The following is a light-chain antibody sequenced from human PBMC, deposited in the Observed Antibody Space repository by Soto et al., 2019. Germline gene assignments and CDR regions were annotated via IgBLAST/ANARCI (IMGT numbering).Light chain of an antibody. CDR3: QQYGSSPLT. CDR1: QSVSSSY. CDR2: GAS. J-gene: IGKJ4*01. Sequence: EIVLTQSPGTLSLSPGERATLSCRASQSVSSSYLGWYQQKPGQAPRLLISGASSRATGIPDRFSDSGSGTDFTLTISRLEPEDFAVYYCQQYGSSPLTFGGGTKVEIK. V-gene: IGKV3-20*01.